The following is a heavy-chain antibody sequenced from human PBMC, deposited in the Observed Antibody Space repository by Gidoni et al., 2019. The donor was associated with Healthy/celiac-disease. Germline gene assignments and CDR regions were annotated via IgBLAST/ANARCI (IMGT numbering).Heavy chain of an antibody. CDR2: INSDGSST. D-gene: IGHD5-12*01. CDR1: GFTFSSYW. J-gene: IGHJ6*02. Sequence: EVQLVESGGGLVQPGGSLRLSCAASGFTFSSYWMHWVRQAPGKGLVWVSRINSDGSSTSYADSVKGRFTISRDNAKNTLYLQMNSLRAEDTAVYYCARDEDIVATIAPHLGMDVWGQGTTVTVSS. CDR3: ARDEDIVATIAPHLGMDV. V-gene: IGHV3-74*01.